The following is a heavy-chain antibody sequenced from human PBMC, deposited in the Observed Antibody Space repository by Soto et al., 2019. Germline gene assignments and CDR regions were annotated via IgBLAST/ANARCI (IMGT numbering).Heavy chain of an antibody. CDR3: EKGGVVVPAANIF. V-gene: IGHV3-23*01. CDR2: ISGSGGST. Sequence: GGSLRLSCAASGLTFSSYAMSWVRQAPGKGLEWVSAISGSGGSTYYADSVKGRFTISRDNSKNTLYLQMNSLRAEDTAVYYCEKGGVVVPAANIFWGQGTLVTVSS. J-gene: IGHJ4*02. CDR1: GLTFSSYA. D-gene: IGHD2-2*01.